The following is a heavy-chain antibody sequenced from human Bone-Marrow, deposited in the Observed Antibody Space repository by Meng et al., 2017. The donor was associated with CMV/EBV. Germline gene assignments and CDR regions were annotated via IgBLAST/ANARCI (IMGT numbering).Heavy chain of an antibody. CDR1: GFTVSSNY. J-gene: IGHJ4*02. V-gene: IGHV3-33*06. D-gene: IGHD6-6*01. Sequence: GESLKISCAASGFTVSSNYMSWVRQAPGKGLEWVAVIWYDGSNKYYADSVKGRFTISRDNSKNTLYLQMNSLRAEDTAVYYCAKHSSPRGIDYWGQGTLVTVSS. CDR3: AKHSSPRGIDY. CDR2: IWYDGSNK.